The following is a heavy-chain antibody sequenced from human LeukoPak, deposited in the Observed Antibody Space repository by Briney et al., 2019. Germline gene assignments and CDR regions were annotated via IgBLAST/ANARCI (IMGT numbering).Heavy chain of an antibody. J-gene: IGHJ4*02. CDR3: AKALRAYCGGDCIRGY. CDR1: GVTYSSHA. V-gene: IGHV3-23*01. Sequence: GGSLRLSCVVSGVTYSSHAMSWVRQAPGKGLEWVSVISGSGGSTYYADSVKGRFTTSRNNSKNTLYLQMNSLRAEDTAVYYCAKALRAYCGGDCIRGYWGQGTLVTVSS. CDR2: ISGSGGST. D-gene: IGHD2-21*02.